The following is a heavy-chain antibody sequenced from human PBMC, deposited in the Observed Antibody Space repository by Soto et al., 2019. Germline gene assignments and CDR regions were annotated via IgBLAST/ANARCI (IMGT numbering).Heavy chain of an antibody. Sequence: QVQLVQSGAEVKKPGASVKVSCKASGYTFTNHGISWVRQAPGQGLEWLGWISGHNGNTKYAQRLQGRVTMTTDTSTSTAYMELRSLKSDDTAVYYWARDLYPLAYYFDYWGQGTLVTVSS. CDR2: ISGHNGNT. V-gene: IGHV1-18*01. CDR3: ARDLYPLAYYFDY. J-gene: IGHJ4*02. CDR1: GYTFTNHG.